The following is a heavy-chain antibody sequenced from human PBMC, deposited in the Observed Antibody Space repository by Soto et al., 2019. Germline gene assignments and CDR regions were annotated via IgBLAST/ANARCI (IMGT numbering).Heavy chain of an antibody. Sequence: EVQLVESGGALVRPGGSLRLSCAASGFIFSDYSMNWVRQAPGKGLEWIAYITPSSSAIHYADSVRGRFTISRDNVNNSLYLQMNSLRDEDTAVYYCAAIIFGSKDWGQGTLVTVSS. CDR2: ITPSSSAI. CDR3: AAIIFGSKD. D-gene: IGHD3-3*02. V-gene: IGHV3-48*02. CDR1: GFIFSDYS. J-gene: IGHJ4*02.